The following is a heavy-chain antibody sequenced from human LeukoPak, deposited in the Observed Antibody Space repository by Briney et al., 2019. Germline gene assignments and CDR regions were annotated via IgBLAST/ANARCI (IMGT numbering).Heavy chain of an antibody. CDR3: ARDLSVVVVGLYESRFDY. J-gene: IGHJ4*02. CDR2: INPNSGGT. CDR1: GYTFTGYY. V-gene: IGHV1-2*02. D-gene: IGHD3-22*01. Sequence: ASVKVSCKASGYTFTGYYMHWVRQAPGQGLEWMGWINPNSGGTNYAQKFQGRVTMTRDTSISTAYMELSRLRSDDTAVYYCARDLSVVVVGLYESRFDYWGQGTLVTISS.